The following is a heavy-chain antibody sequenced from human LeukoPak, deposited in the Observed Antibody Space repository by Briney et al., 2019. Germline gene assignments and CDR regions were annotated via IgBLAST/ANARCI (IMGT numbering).Heavy chain of an antibody. CDR1: GYTFTGYY. CDR2: INPNSGGT. J-gene: IGHJ4*02. Sequence: ASVKVSCKASGYTFTGYYMHWVRQAPGQGLEWMGWINPNSGGTNYAQKFQGRVTMTEDTSTDTAYMELSSLRSEDTAVYYCATDIVGSGWYKGYWGQGTLVTVSS. CDR3: ATDIVGSGWYKGY. D-gene: IGHD6-19*01. V-gene: IGHV1-2*02.